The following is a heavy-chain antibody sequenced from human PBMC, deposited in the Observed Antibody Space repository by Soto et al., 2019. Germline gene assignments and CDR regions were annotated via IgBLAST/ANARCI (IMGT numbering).Heavy chain of an antibody. Sequence: GGSLRLSCAASGFTFSSFAMHWVRQAPGKGLEWVAVISYDGSNKFYADSVKGRFTISRDNSKNTLYLQMNSLRAEDTAVYYCARELADQGLYGMDVWGQGTTVTVSS. CDR2: ISYDGSNK. CDR1: GFTFSSFA. J-gene: IGHJ6*02. CDR3: ARELADQGLYGMDV. V-gene: IGHV3-30*04.